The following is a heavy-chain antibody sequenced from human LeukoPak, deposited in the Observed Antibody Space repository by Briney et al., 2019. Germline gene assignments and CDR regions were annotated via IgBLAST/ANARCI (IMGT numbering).Heavy chain of an antibody. D-gene: IGHD5-18*01. CDR2: IIPIFGIA. CDR3: ARVNTTDTAMVTGVFDY. Sequence: ASVKVSCKASGGTFSSYAISWVRQAPAQGLERMGRIIPIFGIANYAQKFQGRVTITADKSTSTAYMELSSLRSEDTAVYYCARVNTTDTAMVTGVFDYWGQGTLVTVSS. CDR1: GGTFSSYA. J-gene: IGHJ4*02. V-gene: IGHV1-69*04.